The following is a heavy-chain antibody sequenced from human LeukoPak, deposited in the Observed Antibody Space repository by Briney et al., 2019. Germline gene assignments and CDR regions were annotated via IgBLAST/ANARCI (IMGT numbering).Heavy chain of an antibody. CDR3: ARDLAAAGAFDI. J-gene: IGHJ3*02. Sequence: PSQTLSLTCTVSGGSISSGGYYWSWIRQHPGKGLEWIGYIYYSGSTNYNPSLKSRVTISVDTSKNQFSLRLSSVTAADTAVYYCARDLAAAGAFDIWGQGTMVTVSS. V-gene: IGHV4-31*03. D-gene: IGHD6-13*01. CDR2: IYYSGST. CDR1: GGSISSGGYY.